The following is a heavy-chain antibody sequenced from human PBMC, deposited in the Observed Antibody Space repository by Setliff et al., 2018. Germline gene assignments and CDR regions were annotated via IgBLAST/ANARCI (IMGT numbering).Heavy chain of an antibody. J-gene: IGHJ6*02. V-gene: IGHV3-11*04. CDR1: GFTLSGYY. Sequence: GGSLRLSCVASGFTLSGYYMAWVRQSPGKGLEWISYISNGGGSFEYYADSVKGRFTISRDNAENSLYLQMNRLRAEDTAVYYCARVKPFAMDVWGQGTTVTVSS. CDR3: ARVKPFAMDV. CDR2: ISNGGGSFE.